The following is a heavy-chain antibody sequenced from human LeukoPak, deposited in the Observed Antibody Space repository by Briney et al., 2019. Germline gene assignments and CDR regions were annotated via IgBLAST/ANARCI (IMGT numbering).Heavy chain of an antibody. J-gene: IGHJ4*02. CDR1: GFTFSSYG. Sequence: GGSLRLSCAASGFTFSSYGMHWVRQAPGKGLEWVAFIRYDGSNKYYADSVKGRFTISRDNSKNTVYLQMNSLRADDTAVYYCARATLDNWGQGTLVTVSS. CDR3: ARATLDN. V-gene: IGHV3-30*02. CDR2: IRYDGSNK.